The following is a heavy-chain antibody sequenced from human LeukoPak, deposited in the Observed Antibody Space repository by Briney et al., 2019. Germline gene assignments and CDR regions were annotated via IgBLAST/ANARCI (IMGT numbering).Heavy chain of an antibody. V-gene: IGHV3-66*01. CDR2: IYSGGST. J-gene: IGHJ4*02. Sequence: GGSLRLSCAASGFTVSSNYMSWVRQAPGKGLEWVSVIYSGGSTYYADSVKGRFTISRDNSKNTLYLQMNSLRAEDTAVYYCAKGRTYYDILTGYNWGQGTLVTVSS. CDR1: GFTVSSNY. CDR3: AKGRTYYDILTGYN. D-gene: IGHD3-9*01.